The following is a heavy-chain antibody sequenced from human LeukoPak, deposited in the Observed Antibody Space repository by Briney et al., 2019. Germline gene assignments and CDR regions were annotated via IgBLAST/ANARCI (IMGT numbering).Heavy chain of an antibody. Sequence: PGGSLRLSCAASGFTFDDYTMHWVRQTPEKGLEWVSLINWDGDSTYYADSVKGRFTISRDNGKNSLYLQVNNLRTEDTALYYCAKDGTTDYDSSGSPYWYFDLWGRGTLVTVSS. CDR1: GFTFDDYT. CDR3: AKDGTTDYDSSGSPYWYFDL. CDR2: INWDGDST. V-gene: IGHV3-43*01. J-gene: IGHJ2*01. D-gene: IGHD3-22*01.